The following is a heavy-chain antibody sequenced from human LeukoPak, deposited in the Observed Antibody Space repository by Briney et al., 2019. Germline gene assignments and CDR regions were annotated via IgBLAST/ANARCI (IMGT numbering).Heavy chain of an antibody. Sequence: SETLSLTCTVSGGSISSGSYYWNWIRQPPGKGLEWIGYIYYSGITNYNPSLKSRVTISVDTSKNQFSLKLNSVTAADTAVYYCARAGYSIGWYNFFDPWGQGTLVTVSS. CDR2: IYYSGIT. V-gene: IGHV4-61*01. D-gene: IGHD6-19*01. CDR1: GGSISSGSYY. CDR3: ARAGYSIGWYNFFDP. J-gene: IGHJ5*02.